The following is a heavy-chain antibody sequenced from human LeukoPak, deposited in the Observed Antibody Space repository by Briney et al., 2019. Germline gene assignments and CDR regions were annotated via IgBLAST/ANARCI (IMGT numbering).Heavy chain of an antibody. CDR1: GGTFSSYA. CDR3: ARDRDLRFFFY. CDR2: ISANNGNT. D-gene: IGHD3-3*01. V-gene: IGHV1-18*01. J-gene: IGHJ4*02. Sequence: ASVKVSCKASGGTFSSYAISWVRQAPGQGLEWMGWISANNGNTNYAQKLQGRVTMTADTSTSTAYMELRSLRSDDTAVYYCARDRDLRFFFYWGQGTLVTVSS.